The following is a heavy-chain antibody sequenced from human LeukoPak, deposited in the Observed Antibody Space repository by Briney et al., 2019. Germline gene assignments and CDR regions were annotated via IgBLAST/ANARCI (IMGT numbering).Heavy chain of an antibody. Sequence: GGSLRLSCVVSGLTVSSNYMSWVRQAPGKGLEWVSVIYSGGTTNYADSVKGRFIVYRDNSKNTLYLQMNSLRAEDTAVFYCASKLTTGYWGQGTLVTVSS. V-gene: IGHV3-66*01. D-gene: IGHD4-17*01. CDR2: IYSGGTT. CDR1: GLTVSSNY. CDR3: ASKLTTGY. J-gene: IGHJ4*02.